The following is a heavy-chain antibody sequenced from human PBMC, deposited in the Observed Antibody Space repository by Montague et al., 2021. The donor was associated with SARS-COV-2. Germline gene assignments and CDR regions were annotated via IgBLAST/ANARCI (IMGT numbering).Heavy chain of an antibody. CDR2: KKHTGSA. Sequence: KKHTGSATYNPSLKGRATLSRDTSKNQFSLKLQSVTPADTAVYYCARGQLTISVVLIFIPAAGHFDVWGQGTSVTVSS. CDR3: ARGQLTISVVLIFIPAAGHFDV. D-gene: IGHD3-3*01. V-gene: IGHV4-34*01. J-gene: IGHJ3*01.